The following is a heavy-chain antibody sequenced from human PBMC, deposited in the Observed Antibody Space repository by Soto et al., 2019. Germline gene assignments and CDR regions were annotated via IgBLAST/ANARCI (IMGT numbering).Heavy chain of an antibody. D-gene: IGHD3-3*01. V-gene: IGHV4-31*03. CDR1: GGSISSGGYY. J-gene: IGHJ5*02. CDR3: ARFLEFWSGYYRGWFDP. Sequence: SETLSLTCTVSGGSISSGGYYWSWIRQHPGKGLEWIGYIYYSGSTYYNPSLKSRVTISVDTFKNQFSLKLSSVTAADTAVYYCARFLEFWSGYYRGWFDPWGQGTLVTVSS. CDR2: IYYSGST.